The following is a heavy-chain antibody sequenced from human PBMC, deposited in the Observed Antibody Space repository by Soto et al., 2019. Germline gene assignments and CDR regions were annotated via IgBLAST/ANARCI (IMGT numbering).Heavy chain of an antibody. CDR3: AKEFGRGTVGANWYLDY. CDR1: GFTFNNYG. CDR2: ISYDGSNK. Sequence: GGSLRLSCAASGFTFNNYGIHWVRQAPGKGLEWVAVISYDGSNKYYADSVKGRFTISRDNSKNTLSLQMNSLRAEDTAVYSCAKEFGRGTVGANWYLDYWRQALLVSVSS. J-gene: IGHJ4*02. V-gene: IGHV3-30*18. D-gene: IGHD1-26*01.